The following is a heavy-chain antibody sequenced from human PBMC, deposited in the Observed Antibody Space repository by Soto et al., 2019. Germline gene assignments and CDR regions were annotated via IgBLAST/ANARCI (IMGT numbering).Heavy chain of an antibody. CDR3: ARGGRLYDYYMDV. Sequence: EVQLVESGGGLVQPGGSLRLSCAASGFTFSSYWMSWVRQAPGKGLEWVANIKQDGREKYYVDSVKGRITISRDNAKNSLYLQMNSLRAEDTAVYYCARGGRLYDYYMDVWGKGTTVTVSS. CDR1: GFTFSSYW. CDR2: IKQDGREK. V-gene: IGHV3-7*01. J-gene: IGHJ6*03.